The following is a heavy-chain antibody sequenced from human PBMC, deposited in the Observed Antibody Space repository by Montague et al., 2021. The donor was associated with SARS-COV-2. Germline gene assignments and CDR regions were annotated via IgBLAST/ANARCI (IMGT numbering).Heavy chain of an antibody. J-gene: IGHJ4*02. CDR1: GFTFSSYE. Sequence: SLRLSCAASGFTFSSYEMNWVRQAPGKGLEWVSYISSSGSTIYYADSVKGRFTISRDNAKNSLYLQMNSLRAEDTAVYYCARYSSGWYPFDYWGRGTLVTVSS. V-gene: IGHV3-48*03. CDR3: ARYSSGWYPFDY. CDR2: ISSSGSTI. D-gene: IGHD6-19*01.